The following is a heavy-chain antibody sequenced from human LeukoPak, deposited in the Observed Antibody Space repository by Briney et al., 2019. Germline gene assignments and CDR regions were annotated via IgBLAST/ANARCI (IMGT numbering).Heavy chain of an antibody. D-gene: IGHD6-13*01. Sequence: LRLSCAASGFTFINAWMNWVRQPPGKGLEWVGSVHYSGNTFYNPSLKSRVTISLDTSKNHFSLKVHSVTAADTAVHYCAREDDTIADNTFDIWGQGTVVTVSS. CDR1: GFTFINAW. CDR3: AREDDTIADNTFDI. CDR2: VHYSGNT. V-gene: IGHV4-28*03. J-gene: IGHJ3*02.